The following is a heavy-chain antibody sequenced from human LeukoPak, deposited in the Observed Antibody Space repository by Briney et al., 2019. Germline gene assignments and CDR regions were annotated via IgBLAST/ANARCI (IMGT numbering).Heavy chain of an antibody. CDR1: GYTFAIYD. CDR3: ARANFLRFDP. V-gene: IGHV1-8*03. CDR2: MTPNSGNT. Sequence: GASVKASCEASGYTFAIYDIHWVRQASGQGLEWMGWMTPNSGNTGYAQKFQGRVTITRNTSISTAYMELSSLRSDDTAVYYCARANFLRFDPWGQGTLVTVSS. J-gene: IGHJ5*02.